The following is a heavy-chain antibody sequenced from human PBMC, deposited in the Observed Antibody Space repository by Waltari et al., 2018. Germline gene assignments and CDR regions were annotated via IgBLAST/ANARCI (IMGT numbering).Heavy chain of an antibody. CDR2: IYTSGST. CDR3: ARVWSSSWTSNWFDP. D-gene: IGHD6-13*01. V-gene: IGHV4-4*07. Sequence: QVQLQESGPGLVKPSETLSLTCTVSGRSISSYYWSWIRPPAGKGLEWIGRIYTSGSTNYNPSLKSRVTMSVDTSKNQFSLKLSSVTAADTAVYYCARVWSSSWTSNWFDPWGQGTLVTVSS. J-gene: IGHJ5*02. CDR1: GRSISSYY.